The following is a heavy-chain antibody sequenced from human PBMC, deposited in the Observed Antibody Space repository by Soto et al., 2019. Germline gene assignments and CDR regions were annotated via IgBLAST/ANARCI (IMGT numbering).Heavy chain of an antibody. CDR2: ISGSGGST. CDR3: ARDTYDSSGYYCPFDY. CDR1: GFTFSSYA. Sequence: GGSLRLSCAASGFTFSSYAMSWVRQAPGKGLEWVSAISGSGGSTYYADSVKGRFTISRDNAKNSLYLQMNILRAEDTVVYYCARDTYDSSGYYCPFDYWGQGTLVTVSS. D-gene: IGHD3-22*01. J-gene: IGHJ4*02. V-gene: IGHV3-23*01.